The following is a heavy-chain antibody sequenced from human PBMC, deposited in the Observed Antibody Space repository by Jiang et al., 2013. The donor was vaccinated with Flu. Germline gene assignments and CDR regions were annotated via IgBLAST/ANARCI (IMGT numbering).Heavy chain of an antibody. CDR3: ARDDLSGMDV. CDR2: INPSGGST. V-gene: IGHV1-46*01. D-gene: IGHD3-10*01. CDR1: GYTFTGYS. Sequence: KASGYTFTGYSMHWVRQAPGQGLEWMGIINPSGGSTTYAQKFQGRVTMTRDTSTSTVYMELSSLRSEDTATYYCARDDLSGMDVWGKGTTVTVSS. J-gene: IGHJ6*03.